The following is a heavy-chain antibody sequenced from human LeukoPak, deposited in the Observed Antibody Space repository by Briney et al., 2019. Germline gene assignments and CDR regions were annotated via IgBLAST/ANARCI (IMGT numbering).Heavy chain of an antibody. V-gene: IGHV3-23*01. CDR2: ISGSGGST. CDR1: GFTFSSYG. J-gene: IGHJ4*02. CDR3: AKDHVPKNMGRVDY. D-gene: IGHD2/OR15-2a*01. Sequence: PGGSLRLSCAASGFTFSSYGMSWVRQAPGKGLEWVSAISGSGGSTYYADSVKGRFTISRDNSKNTLYLQMNSLRAEDTAVYYCAKDHVPKNMGRVDYWGQGTLVTVSS.